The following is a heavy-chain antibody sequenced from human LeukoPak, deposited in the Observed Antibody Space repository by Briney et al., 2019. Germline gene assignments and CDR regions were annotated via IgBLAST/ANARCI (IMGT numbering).Heavy chain of an antibody. Sequence: GGSLRLSCAASGFTFSSYSMNWVRQAPGKGLEWVSSISSSSSYIYYADSVKGRFTISRDNAKNSLYLQMNSLRAEDTAVYYCARDMGTSTGLGIAAHWGXXTLVTVSS. D-gene: IGHD6-13*01. CDR3: ARDMGTSTGLGIAAH. V-gene: IGHV3-21*01. CDR2: ISSSSSYI. CDR1: GFTFSSYS. J-gene: IGHJ4*01.